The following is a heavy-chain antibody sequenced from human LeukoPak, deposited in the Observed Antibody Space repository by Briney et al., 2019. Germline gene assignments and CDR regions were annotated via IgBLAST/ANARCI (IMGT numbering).Heavy chain of an antibody. V-gene: IGHV3-23*01. J-gene: IGHJ3*02. CDR2: ISESGGST. CDR3: THAVSHAFNI. Sequence: GGSLRLSCAASGFTFSIYAMTWVRQAPGKGLEWVSAISESGGSTYYADSVKGRFTISRDNSKNTLYLQMNSLRAEDTALYYCTHAVSHAFNIWGQGTMVTVSS. D-gene: IGHD2-2*01. CDR1: GFTFSIYA.